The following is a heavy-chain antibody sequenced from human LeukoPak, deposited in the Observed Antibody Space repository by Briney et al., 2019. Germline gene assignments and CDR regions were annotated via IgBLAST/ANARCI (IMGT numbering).Heavy chain of an antibody. J-gene: IGHJ3*02. Sequence: SETLSLTCTVSGGSISSYYWSCIRQPARKGLEWIGRIYTSGSTSYNPSLRSRVTMSVDSSKNQFSLKLSSVTAADTAVYYCARGRQASSGSYDAFDIWGQGTMVIVSS. CDR2: IYTSGST. V-gene: IGHV4-4*07. CDR1: GGSISSYY. D-gene: IGHD1-26*01. CDR3: ARGRQASSGSYDAFDI.